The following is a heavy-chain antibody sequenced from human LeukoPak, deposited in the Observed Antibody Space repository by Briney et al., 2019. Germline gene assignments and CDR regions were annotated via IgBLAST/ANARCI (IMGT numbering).Heavy chain of an antibody. J-gene: IGHJ4*02. CDR3: ARHRTVAGPLYFDY. D-gene: IGHD6-19*01. Sequence: SETLSLTCTVSGGFFSSSSYYWGWIRQPPGKGLEWIGSIYNSGTTYYNPSLKSRVTISVDTSKNHFSLKLSSVTAAARAVFFCARHRTVAGPLYFDYWGQGTLVTVSS. V-gene: IGHV4-39*01. CDR2: IYNSGTT. CDR1: GGFFSSSSYY.